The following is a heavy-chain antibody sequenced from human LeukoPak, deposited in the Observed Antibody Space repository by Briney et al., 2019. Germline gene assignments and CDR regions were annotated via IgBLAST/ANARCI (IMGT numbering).Heavy chain of an antibody. Sequence: SETLSLTCAVSGGSISSGGYSWSWIRQPPGKGLEWIGYIYHSGSTYYSPSLKSRVTISVDRSKNQFSLKLSSVTAADTAVYYCARGSATVTTEDYFDYWGQGTLVTVSS. CDR1: GGSISSGGYS. CDR2: IYHSGST. V-gene: IGHV4-30-2*01. D-gene: IGHD4-17*01. CDR3: ARGSATVTTEDYFDY. J-gene: IGHJ4*02.